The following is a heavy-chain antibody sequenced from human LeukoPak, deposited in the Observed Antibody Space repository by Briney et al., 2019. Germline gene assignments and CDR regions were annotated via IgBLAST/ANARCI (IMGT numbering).Heavy chain of an antibody. V-gene: IGHV4-34*01. CDR2: INHSGST. J-gene: IGHJ3*02. D-gene: IGHD2-8*01. CDR3: ARGRLYCTNGVCYDKRAFDI. CDR1: AGSFSGYY. Sequence: PSETLSLTCAVDAGSFSGYYWSWIRQPPGKGREGVGEINHSGSTNYNPSLKSRVTISVDTSKNQFSLKLSSVTAADTAVYYCARGRLYCTNGVCYDKRAFDIWGQGTMVTVSS.